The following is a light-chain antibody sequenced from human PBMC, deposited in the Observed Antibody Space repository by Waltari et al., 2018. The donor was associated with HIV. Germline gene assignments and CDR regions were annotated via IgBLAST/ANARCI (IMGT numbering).Light chain of an antibody. CDR3: SSYAGSNKLV. Sequence: QSALTQPPSASGSHGQSVTISCTGTSSDVGGYNYVSWYQQHPGNAPKLIIYEVTERPSGVPDRFSGSKSGNTASLTVSGLQAEDEADYYCSSYAGSNKLVFGGGTKLTVV. CDR2: EVT. J-gene: IGLJ2*01. V-gene: IGLV2-8*01. CDR1: SSDVGGYNY.